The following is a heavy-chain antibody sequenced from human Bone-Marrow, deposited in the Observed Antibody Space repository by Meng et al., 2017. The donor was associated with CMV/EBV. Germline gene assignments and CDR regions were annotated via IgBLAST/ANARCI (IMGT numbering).Heavy chain of an antibody. Sequence: SVKVSCKASGYTFTSYGISWVRQAPGQGLEWMGGIIPIFGTANYAQKFQGRVTITTDESTSTAYMELSSLRSEDTAVYYCARPMVRGVIFYGMDVWGQGTTVTVSS. J-gene: IGHJ6*02. CDR1: GYTFTSYG. CDR2: IIPIFGTA. D-gene: IGHD3-10*01. CDR3: ARPMVRGVIFYGMDV. V-gene: IGHV1-69*05.